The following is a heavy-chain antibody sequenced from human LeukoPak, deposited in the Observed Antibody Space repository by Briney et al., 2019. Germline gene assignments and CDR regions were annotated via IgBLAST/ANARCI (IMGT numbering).Heavy chain of an antibody. CDR2: IKQDGSEK. D-gene: IGHD3-10*01. CDR3: ARERRSTTMIRGVLSWFVP. J-gene: IGHJ5*02. V-gene: IGHV3-7*01. Sequence: TGGSLRLSCAASGFIFSSYWMSWVRQAPGKGLAWVANIKQDGSEKYYVDSVKGRFTISRDNAKNSLYLQMHSLRAEDTAVYYCARERRSTTMIRGVLSWFVPWGQGTLVTVSS. CDR1: GFIFSSYW.